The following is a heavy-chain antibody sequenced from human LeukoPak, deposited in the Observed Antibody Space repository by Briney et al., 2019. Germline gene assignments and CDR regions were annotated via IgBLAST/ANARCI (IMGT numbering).Heavy chain of an antibody. Sequence: PGGTLRPSCAASGVTSSSYTMSWVRPAPGKGLEWVSPISGGGGSTYYAHSVRGAFTISRDTSKNTLYLQMNSLRAEDTAVYYCAKDARYSSGWYDYWGQGTLVTVSS. D-gene: IGHD6-19*01. V-gene: IGHV3-23*01. CDR1: GVTSSSYT. J-gene: IGHJ4*02. CDR3: AKDARYSSGWYDY. CDR2: ISGGGGST.